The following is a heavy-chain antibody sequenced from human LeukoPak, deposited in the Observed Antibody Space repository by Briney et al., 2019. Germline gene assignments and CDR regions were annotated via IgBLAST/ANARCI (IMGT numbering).Heavy chain of an antibody. J-gene: IGHJ5*02. Sequence: GGSLRLSCAASGFTFSSYWMSWVRQAPGKGLEWVANIKQDGSEKYYVDSVKGRFTISRDNAKNSLYLQMNSLRAMDTAVYYCARDRSHYCSGGSCYFPCWFDPWGQGTLVTVSS. V-gene: IGHV3-7*01. D-gene: IGHD2-15*01. CDR1: GFTFSSYW. CDR3: ARDRSHYCSGGSCYFPCWFDP. CDR2: IKQDGSEK.